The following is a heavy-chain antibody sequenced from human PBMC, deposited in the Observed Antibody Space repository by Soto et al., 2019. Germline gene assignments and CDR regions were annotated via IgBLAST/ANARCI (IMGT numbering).Heavy chain of an antibody. CDR1: GFIFSKYA. J-gene: IGHJ4*02. V-gene: IGHV3-23*01. CDR2: ITGSGNTI. D-gene: IGHD2-21*02. Sequence: DVQLLESGGGLVQPGGSLRLSCAASGFIFSKYAMIWVRQAPGKGQAWVSGITGSGNTIEYAASVKGRFTISRDNSRNTVDLQMNSLRAEDTGMYYCAKDDISGDGLWLVSDWGQGTLVTVS. CDR3: AKDDISGDGLWLVSD.